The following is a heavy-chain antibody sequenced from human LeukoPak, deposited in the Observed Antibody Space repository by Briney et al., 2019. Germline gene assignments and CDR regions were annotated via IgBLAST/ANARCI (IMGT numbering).Heavy chain of an antibody. CDR3: LRDIAARGGYYGMDV. Sequence: GASVKVSCKASGYAFTCYYMHWVRQAPGQGLEWMGWINPNSGGTNYAQKFQGRVTMTRDTSISTAYMELSRLRSDDTAVYYCLRDIAARGGYYGMDVWGQGTTVTVSS. CDR2: INPNSGGT. J-gene: IGHJ6*02. V-gene: IGHV1-2*02. CDR1: GYAFTCYY. D-gene: IGHD6-6*01.